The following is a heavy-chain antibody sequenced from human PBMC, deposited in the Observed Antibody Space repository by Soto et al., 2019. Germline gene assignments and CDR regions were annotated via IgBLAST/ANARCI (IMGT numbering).Heavy chain of an antibody. CDR3: DGFPVY. Sequence: PGGSLRLSCGVSGFTFSSYWMYWVRQAPGEGLVWVSRMNSDGSSISYADSVKGRFTISRDNAKNTLYLQMNSLRAEDTAVYFYDGFPVYWGQGTLVTVSS. J-gene: IGHJ4*02. CDR1: GFTFSSYW. D-gene: IGHD3-10*01. V-gene: IGHV3-74*01. CDR2: MNSDGSSI.